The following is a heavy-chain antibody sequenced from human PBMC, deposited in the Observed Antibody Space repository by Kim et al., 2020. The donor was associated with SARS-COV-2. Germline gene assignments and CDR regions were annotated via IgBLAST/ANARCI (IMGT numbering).Heavy chain of an antibody. V-gene: IGHV3-21*01. CDR1: GFTFSSYS. CDR2: ISSSSSYI. D-gene: IGHD3-16*01. J-gene: IGHJ6*02. CDR3: ARYDVRQGNNYYSYYGMDV. Sequence: GGSLRLSCAASGFTFSSYSMNWVRQAPGKGLEWVSSISSSSSYIYYADSVKGRFTISRDNAKNSLYLQMNSLRAEDTAVYYCARYDVRQGNNYYSYYGMDVWGQGTTVTVSS.